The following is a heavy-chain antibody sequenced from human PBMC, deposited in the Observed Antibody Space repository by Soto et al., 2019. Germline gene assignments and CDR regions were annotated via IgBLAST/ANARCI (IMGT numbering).Heavy chain of an antibody. V-gene: IGHV4-39*01. J-gene: IGHJ3*02. Sequence: SETLSLTCTVSGGSISSSSYYWGWIRQPPGKGLEWIGSIYYSGSTYYNPSLKSRVTISVDTSKNQFSLKLSSVTAADTAVYYCASMGRSIAALVDAFDIWGQGTMVT. CDR2: IYYSGST. CDR3: ASMGRSIAALVDAFDI. D-gene: IGHD6-6*01. CDR1: GGSISSSSYY.